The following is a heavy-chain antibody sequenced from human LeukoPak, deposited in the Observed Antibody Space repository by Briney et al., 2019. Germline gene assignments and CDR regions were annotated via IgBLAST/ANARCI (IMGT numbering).Heavy chain of an antibody. CDR1: GYTFTGYY. Sequence: GASVKVSCKASGYTFTGYYMHWVRQAPGQGLEWIGRINPNSGGTNYAQKFQGRVTMTRDTSISTAYMELSRLRSDDTAVYYCARDTRAMVRGVIINFDYWGQGTLVTVSS. CDR3: ARDTRAMVRGVIINFDY. D-gene: IGHD3-10*01. CDR2: INPNSGGT. J-gene: IGHJ4*02. V-gene: IGHV1-2*06.